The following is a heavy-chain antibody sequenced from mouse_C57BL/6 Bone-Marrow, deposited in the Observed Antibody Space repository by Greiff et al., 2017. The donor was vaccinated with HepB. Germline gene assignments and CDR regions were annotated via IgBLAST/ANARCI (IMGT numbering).Heavy chain of an antibody. CDR1: GYTFTSYW. Sequence: VQLQQPGAEPVKPGASVKMSCKASGYTFTSYWITWVKQRPGQGLEWIGDIYPGSGSTNYNEKFKSKATLTVDTSSSTAYMQLSSLTSEDSAVYYCAREENSSGYVAWFAYWGQGTLVTVSA. D-gene: IGHD3-2*02. CDR3: AREENSSGYVAWFAY. J-gene: IGHJ3*01. V-gene: IGHV1-55*01. CDR2: IYPGSGST.